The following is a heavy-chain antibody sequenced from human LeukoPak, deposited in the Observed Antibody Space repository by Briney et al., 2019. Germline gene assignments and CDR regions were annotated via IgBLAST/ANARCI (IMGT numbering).Heavy chain of an antibody. V-gene: IGHV4-39*01. CDR2: IYDSGST. D-gene: IGHD3-9*01. CDR1: GGSIRSSYYY. J-gene: IGHJ4*02. CDR3: ARSLTGYYIETIDY. Sequence: SETLSLTCTVSGGSIRSSYYYWGWIRQPPGKGLEWIGSIYDSGSTYYNPSLKSRVTISVDTSKNQFSLKLNSVTAADTAVYYCARSLTGYYIETIDYWGQGTLVTVSS.